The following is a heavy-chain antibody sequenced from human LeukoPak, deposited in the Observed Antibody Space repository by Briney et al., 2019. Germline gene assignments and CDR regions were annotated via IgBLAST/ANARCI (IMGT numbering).Heavy chain of an antibody. J-gene: IGHJ5*02. Sequence: GGSLRLSCAASGFAFSSFGMHWVRQAPGKGLEWVAVIWYDGTNKYYADSVKGRFTISRDNSKNTLYLQMNSLRAEDTAVYYCARATVTQWFDPWGQGTLVTVSS. D-gene: IGHD4-17*01. CDR2: IWYDGTNK. CDR1: GFAFSSFG. CDR3: ARATVTQWFDP. V-gene: IGHV3-33*01.